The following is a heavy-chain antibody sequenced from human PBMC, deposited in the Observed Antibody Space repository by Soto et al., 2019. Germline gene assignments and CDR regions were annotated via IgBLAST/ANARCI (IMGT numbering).Heavy chain of an antibody. CDR1: GFSLSTSGVG. D-gene: IGHD2-2*02. CDR3: ALRRGEVVVVPAAILDFDY. CDR2: IYWNDDK. Sequence: SGPTLVNPTHTLTLTCTFSGFSLSTSGVGVGWIRQPPGKALEWLALIYWNDDKRYSPSLKSRLTITKDTSKNQVVLTMTNMDPVDTATYYCALRRGEVVVVPAAILDFDYWGQGTLVTVSS. J-gene: IGHJ4*02. V-gene: IGHV2-5*01.